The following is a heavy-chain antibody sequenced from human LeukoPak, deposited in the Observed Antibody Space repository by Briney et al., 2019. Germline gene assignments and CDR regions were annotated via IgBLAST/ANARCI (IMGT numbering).Heavy chain of an antibody. D-gene: IGHD1-26*01. V-gene: IGHV3-23*01. CDR3: AKDRVGAMLYFDY. CDR2: LSGSGGTT. Sequence: GGSLRLSCSASGFTFSSYGMSWVRQAPGKGLEWVSGLSGSGGTTYYVDSVKGRFTISRDNSKNTLYLQMNSLRAEDTAVYYCAKDRVGAMLYFDYWGQGTLVAVSS. J-gene: IGHJ4*02. CDR1: GFTFSSYG.